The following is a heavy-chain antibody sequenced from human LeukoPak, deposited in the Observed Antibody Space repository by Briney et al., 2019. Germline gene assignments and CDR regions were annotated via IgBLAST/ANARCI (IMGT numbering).Heavy chain of an antibody. V-gene: IGHV4-59*01. CDR1: GGSISSYY. CDR3: ARQTKAFVVRHAFDI. J-gene: IGHJ3*02. D-gene: IGHD6-6*01. Sequence: PSETLSLTCTVSGGSISSYYWSWIRQPPGKGLEWIGYIYYSGSTNYNPSLKSRVTISVDTSKNQFSLKLSSVTAADTAMYYCARQTKAFVVRHAFDIWGQGTMVTVSS. CDR2: IYYSGST.